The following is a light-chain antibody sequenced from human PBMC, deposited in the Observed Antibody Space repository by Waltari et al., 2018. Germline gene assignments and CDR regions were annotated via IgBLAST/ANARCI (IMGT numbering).Light chain of an antibody. CDR3: QTWDTGTHVV. Sequence: QVVLTQSPSASASLGASVKLTCTLSSGHSSYAIAWHQQQPEKGPRYLMKVSSAGSHQKGDGIPDRFSGSSSGTDRYLTISSVQSEDEADYYCQTWDTGTHVVFGGGTKLTVL. CDR1: SGHSSYA. V-gene: IGLV4-69*01. CDR2: VSSAGSH. J-gene: IGLJ2*01.